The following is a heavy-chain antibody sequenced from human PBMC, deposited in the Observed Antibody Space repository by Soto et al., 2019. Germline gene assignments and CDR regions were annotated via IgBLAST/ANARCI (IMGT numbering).Heavy chain of an antibody. V-gene: IGHV5-10-1*01. CDR2: IDPSDSYT. D-gene: IGHD3-10*01. J-gene: IGHJ6*02. CDR3: ASLYYGSGSSYVMDV. CDR1: GYSFTSYW. Sequence: GESLKISCKGSGYSFTSYWISWVRQMPGKGLEWMGRIDPSDSYTNYSPSFQGHVTISADKSISTAYLQWSSLKASDTAMYYCASLYYGSGSSYVMDVSGQGTTVTVSS.